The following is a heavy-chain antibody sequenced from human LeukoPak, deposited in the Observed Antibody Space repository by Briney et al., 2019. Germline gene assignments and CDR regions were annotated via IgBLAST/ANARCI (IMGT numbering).Heavy chain of an antibody. V-gene: IGHV4-34*01. CDR3: ARFSYRPAEAVAEIFDY. CDR2: INHSGST. D-gene: IGHD6-19*01. Sequence: SETLSPTCAVYGGSFSGYYWSWIRQPPGKGLEWIGEINHSGSTNYNPSLKSRVTISVDTSKNQFSLKLSSVTAADTAVYYCARFSYRPAEAVAEIFDYWGQGTLVTVSS. J-gene: IGHJ4*02. CDR1: GGSFSGYY.